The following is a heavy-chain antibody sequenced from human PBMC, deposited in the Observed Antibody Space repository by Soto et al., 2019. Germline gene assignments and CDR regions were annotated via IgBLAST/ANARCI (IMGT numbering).Heavy chain of an antibody. CDR3: AVAVAGPTAIGY. Sequence: GGSLILSCAASGFTFISYWMHWVRQAPGKGLVWVSRINSDGSSTSYADSVKGRFTISRDNAKNTLYLQMNSLRAEDTAVYYCAVAVAGPTAIGYWGQGTLVSVSS. CDR2: INSDGSST. D-gene: IGHD6-19*01. J-gene: IGHJ4*02. V-gene: IGHV3-74*01. CDR1: GFTFISYW.